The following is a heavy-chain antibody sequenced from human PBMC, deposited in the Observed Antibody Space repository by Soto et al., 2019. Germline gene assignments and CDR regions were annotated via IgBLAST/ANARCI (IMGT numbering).Heavy chain of an antibody. CDR1: GFTFSDYY. CDR3: ARDLMDIVVVPAARINYYYYYMYV. Sequence: QVQLVESGGGLVKPGGSLRLYCAASGFTFSDYYMSWIRQAPGKGLEWVSYISSSGSTIYYADSVKGRFTISRDNAKNSQYLQMNSLRAEVTAVYYCARDLMDIVVVPAARINYYYYYMYVWGKGTTVTASS. CDR2: ISSSGSTI. J-gene: IGHJ6*03. D-gene: IGHD2-2*03. V-gene: IGHV3-11*01.